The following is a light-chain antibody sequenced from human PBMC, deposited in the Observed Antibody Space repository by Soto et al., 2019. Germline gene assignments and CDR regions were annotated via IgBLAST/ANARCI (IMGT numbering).Light chain of an antibody. Sequence: QLVLTQSPSASASLGASVKLTCTLSSGYSTYAIAWHQQQSGKGPRFLMKINYDGTHSKGDGFYDRFSGSSSGAERHLTIYSLQSEDGADYYCQSLGTGIQVFGGGTKLTVL. CDR2: INYDGTH. CDR1: SGYSTYA. J-gene: IGLJ3*02. CDR3: QSLGTGIQV. V-gene: IGLV4-69*01.